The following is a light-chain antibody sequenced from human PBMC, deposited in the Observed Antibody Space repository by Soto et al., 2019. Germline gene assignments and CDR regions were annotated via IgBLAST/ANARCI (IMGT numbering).Light chain of an antibody. J-gene: IGLJ2*01. CDR2: YDS. V-gene: IGLV3-21*04. Sequence: ELTQPPSVSVAPGKTARITCGGNNIGSKSVYWYQQKPGQAPVLVIYYDSDRPSGIPERFSGSNSGNTATLTISRVEAGDEADYYCQVWDSSSVRVFGGGTKLTVL. CDR1: NIGSKS. CDR3: QVWDSSSVRV.